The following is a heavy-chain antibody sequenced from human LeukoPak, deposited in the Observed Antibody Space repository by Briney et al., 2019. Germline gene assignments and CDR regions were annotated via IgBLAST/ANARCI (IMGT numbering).Heavy chain of an antibody. CDR2: IYSSGGA. D-gene: IGHD6-19*01. CDR1: GGSINNYY. J-gene: IGHJ4*02. V-gene: IGHV4-4*07. CDR3: ARGPGAVAYYDY. Sequence: SETLSLTCTVSGGSINNYYLSWIRQPAGKGLEWIGRIYSSGGANYNPSLKSRVTMSLDTSKNQFSLKLSSVTAADTAVYYCARGPGAVAYYDYWGQGTLVTVSS.